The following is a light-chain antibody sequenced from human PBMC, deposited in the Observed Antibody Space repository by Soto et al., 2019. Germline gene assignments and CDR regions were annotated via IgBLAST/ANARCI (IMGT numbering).Light chain of an antibody. Sequence: QSVLTQPPSVSGSPGQSVTISCTGTSSDVGSYNRVSWYQQPPGTAPKLMIYEVSNRPSGVPDRFSGSKSGNTASLTISGLQAEDEADYYCRSYTSSSTLVVFGGGTKLTVL. V-gene: IGLV2-18*02. CDR3: RSYTSSSTLVV. CDR2: EVS. J-gene: IGLJ2*01. CDR1: SSDVGSYNR.